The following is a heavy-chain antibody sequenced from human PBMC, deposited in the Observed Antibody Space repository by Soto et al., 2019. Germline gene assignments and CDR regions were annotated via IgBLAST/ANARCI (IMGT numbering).Heavy chain of an antibody. J-gene: IGHJ5*02. V-gene: IGHV4-4*07. D-gene: IGHD4-17*01. CDR2: IYTTRSP. CDR3: ARSPAYGDYANLDT. CDR1: GDSFSKYY. Sequence: XETLCLTCTVSGDSFSKYYWNWIRQPAGKGLEWIGRIYTTRSPNYNPSLKSRVTMSVDTSKNQFSLKLNLSSVTAADTAVYYCARSPAYGDYANLDTWGQGTLVTV.